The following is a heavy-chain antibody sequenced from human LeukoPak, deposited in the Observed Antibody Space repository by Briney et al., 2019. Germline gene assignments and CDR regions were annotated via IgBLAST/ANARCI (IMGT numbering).Heavy chain of an antibody. CDR2: IYYSGST. D-gene: IGHD3-22*01. CDR3: ARGLLYYDSSGYTAFDI. V-gene: IGHV4-59*01. CDR1: GGSISSYY. Sequence: PSETLSLTCTVSGGSISSYYWSWIRQPPGKGLEWIGYIYYSGSTNYNPSLKRRVTISVDTSKNQFSLKLSSVTAADTAVYYCARGLLYYDSSGYTAFDIWGQGTMVTVSS. J-gene: IGHJ3*02.